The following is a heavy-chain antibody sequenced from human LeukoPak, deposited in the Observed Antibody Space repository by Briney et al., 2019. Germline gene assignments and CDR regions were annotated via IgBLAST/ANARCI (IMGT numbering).Heavy chain of an antibody. CDR2: IIPIFGTA. J-gene: IGHJ4*02. Sequence: SVKVSCKASGGTFSSYAISWVRQAPGQGPEWMGRIIPIFGTANYAQKFQGRVTITTDESTSTAYMELSSLRSEDTAVYYCARGSSSYYYDSSGYYELDYWGQGTLVTVSS. V-gene: IGHV1-69*05. D-gene: IGHD3-22*01. CDR3: ARGSSSYYYDSSGYYELDY. CDR1: GGTFSSYA.